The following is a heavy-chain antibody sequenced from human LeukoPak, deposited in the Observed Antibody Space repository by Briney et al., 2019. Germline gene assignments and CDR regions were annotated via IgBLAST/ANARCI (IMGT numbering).Heavy chain of an antibody. CDR1: GGSISSSSYY. CDR2: IYYSGST. D-gene: IGHD5-12*01. Sequence: SETLSLTCTVFGGSISSSSYYWGWIRQPPGKGLEWIGSIYYSGSTYYNPSLKSRVTISVDTSKNQFSLKLSSVTAADTAVYYCARSYSGYDRNNLDYWGQGTLVTVSS. CDR3: ARSYSGYDRNNLDY. V-gene: IGHV4-39*01. J-gene: IGHJ4*02.